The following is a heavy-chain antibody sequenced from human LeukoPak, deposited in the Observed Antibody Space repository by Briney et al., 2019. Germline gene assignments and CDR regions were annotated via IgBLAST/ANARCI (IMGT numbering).Heavy chain of an antibody. Sequence: SETLSLTCTVSGASISSYYWSWIRQPPGKRLEWIGYIYYSGSTNYNPSLKSRVTISVDTSKNQFSLKLSSVTAADTAVYYCARHGYSSGSLAWFDPWGQGTQVTVSS. CDR1: GASISSYY. J-gene: IGHJ5*02. CDR3: ARHGYSSGSLAWFDP. V-gene: IGHV4-59*01. D-gene: IGHD6-19*01. CDR2: IYYSGST.